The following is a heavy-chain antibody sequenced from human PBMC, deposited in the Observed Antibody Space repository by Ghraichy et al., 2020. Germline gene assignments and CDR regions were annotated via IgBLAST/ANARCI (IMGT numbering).Heavy chain of an antibody. CDR3: ARGWLYYDSSGYFPLDY. Sequence: ASVKVSCKASGYTFTSYAMHWVRQAPGQRLEWMGWINAGNGNTKYSQKFQGRVTITRDTSASTAYMELSSLRSEDTAVYYCARGWLYYDSSGYFPLDYWGQVTLVTVSS. D-gene: IGHD3-22*01. CDR1: GYTFTSYA. V-gene: IGHV1-3*01. J-gene: IGHJ4*02. CDR2: INAGNGNT.